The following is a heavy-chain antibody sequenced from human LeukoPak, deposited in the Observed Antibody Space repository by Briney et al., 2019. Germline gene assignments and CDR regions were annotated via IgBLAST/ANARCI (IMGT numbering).Heavy chain of an antibody. J-gene: IGHJ5*02. V-gene: IGHV4-31*03. Sequence: PSETLSLTCTVSGSSISSGGYYWSWIRQHPGKGLEWIGYIYYSGSTYYNPSLKSRVTISVDTSKNQFSLKLSSVTAADTAVYYCARGEESYYDFWSGYYSGWFDPWGQGTLVTVSS. CDR3: ARGEESYYDFWSGYYSGWFDP. CDR1: GSSISSGGYY. D-gene: IGHD3-3*01. CDR2: IYYSGST.